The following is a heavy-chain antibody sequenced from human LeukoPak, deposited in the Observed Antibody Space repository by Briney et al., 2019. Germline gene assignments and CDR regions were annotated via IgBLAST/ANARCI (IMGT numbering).Heavy chain of an antibody. CDR3: ATASRWFGPHY. D-gene: IGHD3-10*01. Sequence: GGSLRLSCAASGFTFSSYSMNWVRQAPGKGLEWVSSISSSSSYIYYADSVKGRFTISRDNAKNSLYLQMNSLRAEDTAVYYCATASRWFGPHYWGQGTLVTVSS. J-gene: IGHJ4*02. V-gene: IGHV3-21*01. CDR1: GFTFSSYS. CDR2: ISSSSSYI.